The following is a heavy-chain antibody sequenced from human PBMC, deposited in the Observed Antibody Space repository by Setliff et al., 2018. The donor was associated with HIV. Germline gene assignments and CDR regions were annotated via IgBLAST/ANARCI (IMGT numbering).Heavy chain of an antibody. CDR1: EYTFIDYF. Sequence: ASVKVSCKAFEYTFIDYFIHWVRQAPGQGLEWMGIINPSGGSTSYAQKFQGRVTMTRDTSTSTVYMELSSLRSEDTAVYYCARDLRGSGWSYYFDYWGQGTLVTVSS. CDR2: INPSGGST. D-gene: IGHD6-19*01. V-gene: IGHV1-46*01. CDR3: ARDLRGSGWSYYFDY. J-gene: IGHJ4*02.